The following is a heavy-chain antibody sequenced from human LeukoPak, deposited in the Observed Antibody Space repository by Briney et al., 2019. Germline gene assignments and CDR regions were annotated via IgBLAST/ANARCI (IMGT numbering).Heavy chain of an antibody. D-gene: IGHD3-3*01. Sequence: SETLSLTCTVSGGSISSSSYYWGWIRQPPGKGLEWIGSIYYSGSTNYNPSLKSRVTISVDTSKNQFSLKLSSVTAADTAVYYCARGNILEWLFFDYWGQGTLVTVSS. V-gene: IGHV4-39*07. CDR3: ARGNILEWLFFDY. CDR1: GGSISSSSYY. J-gene: IGHJ4*02. CDR2: IYYSGST.